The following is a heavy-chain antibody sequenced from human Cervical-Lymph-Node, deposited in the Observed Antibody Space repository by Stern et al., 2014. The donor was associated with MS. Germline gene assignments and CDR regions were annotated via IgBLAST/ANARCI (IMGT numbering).Heavy chain of an antibody. CDR1: GFSLSNARMG. CDR2: IFSNDEK. J-gene: IGHJ6*02. D-gene: IGHD3-16*01. V-gene: IGHV2-26*01. Sequence: SLVESGPVLVKPTETLTLTCTVSGFSLSNARMGVSWIRQPPGKALEWLAHIFSNDEKAYSTSLKSRLTISKDTSKSQVVLTMTNMDPVDTATYYCARTTYDYYYGMDVWGQGTTVTVSS. CDR3: ARTTYDYYYGMDV.